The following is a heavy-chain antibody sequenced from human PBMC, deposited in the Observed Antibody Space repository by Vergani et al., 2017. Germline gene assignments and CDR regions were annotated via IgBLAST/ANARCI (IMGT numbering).Heavy chain of an antibody. Sequence: QVQLVQSGAEVKKSGASVKVSCKTSGYTFTSYAMHWVRQAPGQRLEWMGWINTGNGNTKYSQKFQGRVTITRDTSTSTADMELRSLRSDDTAVYYCARDMGNTLYYDFWSGPQSYYFDYWGQGTLVTVSA. J-gene: IGHJ4*02. D-gene: IGHD3-3*01. CDR1: GYTFTSYA. V-gene: IGHV1-3*04. CDR2: INTGNGNT. CDR3: ARDMGNTLYYDFWSGPQSYYFDY.